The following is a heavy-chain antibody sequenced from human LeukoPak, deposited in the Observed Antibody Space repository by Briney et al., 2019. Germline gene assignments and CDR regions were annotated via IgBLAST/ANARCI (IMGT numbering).Heavy chain of an antibody. CDR1: GYTFTDYY. D-gene: IGHD3-10*01. CDR2: INPNSGGT. Sequence: ASVKVSCKASGYTFTDYYMNWVRQAPGQGLEWMGWINPNSGGTNYAQKFQGRVTMTRDTSINTAYMELSRLKSDDTVVYYCARVNYYGSGTYRRVADPSYYYYGMDVWGQGTLVTVSS. CDR3: ARVNYYGSGTYRRVADPSYYYYGMDV. J-gene: IGHJ6*02. V-gene: IGHV1-2*02.